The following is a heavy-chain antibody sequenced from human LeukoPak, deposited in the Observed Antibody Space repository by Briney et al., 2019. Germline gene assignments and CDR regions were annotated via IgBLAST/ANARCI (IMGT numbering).Heavy chain of an antibody. V-gene: IGHV3-48*03. CDR3: AREGGVLLWFGELSPGWFDP. D-gene: IGHD3-10*01. CDR1: GFTFSSYE. CDR2: ISSSGSTI. Sequence: GGSLRLSCAASGFTFSSYEMNWVRQAPGKGLEWVSYISSSGSTIYYADSVKGVFTISRDNAKNSLYLQMNSLRAEDTAVYYCAREGGVLLWFGELSPGWFDPWGQGTLVTVSS. J-gene: IGHJ5*02.